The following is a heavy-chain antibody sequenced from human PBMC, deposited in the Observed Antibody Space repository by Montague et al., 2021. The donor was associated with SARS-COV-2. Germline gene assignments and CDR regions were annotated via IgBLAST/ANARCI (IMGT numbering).Heavy chain of an antibody. V-gene: IGHV4-59*01. CDR2: IDNSGST. CDR3: ARHGGNDALDI. J-gene: IGHJ3*02. CDR1: GGSIGAYY. Sequence: SETLSLTCTASGGSIGAYYWSWIRQPPGKGLEWVGYIDNSGSTSHNPSLESRVTMSVDTSKNRFSLKLNSVTAADTAVYYCARHGGNDALDIWGRGTMVTVSS. D-gene: IGHD4-23*01.